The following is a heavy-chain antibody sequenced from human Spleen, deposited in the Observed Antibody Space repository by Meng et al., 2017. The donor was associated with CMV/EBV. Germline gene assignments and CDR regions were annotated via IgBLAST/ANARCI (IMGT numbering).Heavy chain of an antibody. J-gene: IGHJ4*02. CDR2: ISSSATSI. Sequence: GESLKISCAASGIAFSSYNTNWVRQAPGKGLEWVSSISSSATSIDYADAVKGRFTISRETAKNSLYLQMNSLRAEDTAVYYCARVRFLEWLFHPYYFDYWGQGTLVTVSS. D-gene: IGHD3-3*01. V-gene: IGHV3-21*01. CDR1: GIAFSSYN. CDR3: ARVRFLEWLFHPYYFDY.